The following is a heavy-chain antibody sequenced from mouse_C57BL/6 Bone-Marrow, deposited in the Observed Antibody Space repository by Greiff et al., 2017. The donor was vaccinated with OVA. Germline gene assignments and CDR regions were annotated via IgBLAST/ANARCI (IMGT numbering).Heavy chain of an antibody. J-gene: IGHJ4*01. V-gene: IGHV1-7*01. Sequence: QVQLQPSGADLAKPGASVKLSCKASCYTFPCYCMPLVKQRPGPGLAWIGYINPSSGYTKYNQKFKDNATLTADKSSSTAYMQLSSLTYEDSAVYYCARSRLRDYWGQGTSVTVSS. CDR1: CYTFPCYC. D-gene: IGHD1-1*01. CDR3: ARSRLRDY. CDR2: INPSSGYT.